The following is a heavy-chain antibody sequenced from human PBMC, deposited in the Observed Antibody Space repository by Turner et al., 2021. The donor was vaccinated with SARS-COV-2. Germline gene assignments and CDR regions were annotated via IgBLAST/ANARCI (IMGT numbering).Heavy chain of an antibody. CDR1: GFPFSDYY. CDR2: ISISGSTI. J-gene: IGHJ6*02. CDR3: ASPHEGYYGMDV. Sequence: QVQLVESGGGLVKPGGSLILSCAASGFPFSDYYMSWIRQAPGKGLEWISYISISGSTIYYADSVKGRFTISRDNAKNSLYLQMNSLRAEDTAVYYCASPHEGYYGMDVWGQGTTVTVSS. V-gene: IGHV3-11*01.